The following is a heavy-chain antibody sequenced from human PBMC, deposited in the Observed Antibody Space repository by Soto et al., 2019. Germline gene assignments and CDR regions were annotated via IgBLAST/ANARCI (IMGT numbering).Heavy chain of an antibody. V-gene: IGHV4-59*01. CDR2: IYYSGST. Sequence: QVQLQESGPGLVKPSETLSLTCTVSGGSISSYYWSWIRQPPGKGLEWIGYIYYSGSTNYNPSLKSRVTISVDTSKNQFSLKLSSVTAADTAVYYCARDSGYDSSGYYFRGSNSGNFDYWGQGTLVTVSS. CDR3: ARDSGYDSSGYYFRGSNSGNFDY. CDR1: GGSISSYY. D-gene: IGHD3-22*01. J-gene: IGHJ4*02.